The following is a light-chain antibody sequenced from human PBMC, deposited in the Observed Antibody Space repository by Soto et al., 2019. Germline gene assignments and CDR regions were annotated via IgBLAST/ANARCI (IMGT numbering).Light chain of an antibody. CDR2: VVS. J-gene: IGLJ1*01. CDR1: SSDVGGYKY. V-gene: IGLV2-14*01. Sequence: QSALTQPASVSGSPGQSITISCTGTSSDVGGYKYVSWYQQHPDKAPKLIIYVVSNRPSGVSNRFSGSKSGNTASLTISGLPAEDEGDYYCGSYTSSDTPYVFGTGTKLTVL. CDR3: GSYTSSDTPYV.